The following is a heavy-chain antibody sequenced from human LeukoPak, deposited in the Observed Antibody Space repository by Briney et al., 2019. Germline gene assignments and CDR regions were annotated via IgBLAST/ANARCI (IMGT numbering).Heavy chain of an antibody. CDR2: ISGSGGST. J-gene: IGHJ4*02. CDR3: ARVAGTKCLDY. Sequence: GGSLRLSCAASGFTFSTYAVSWVRQAPGRGLEWVSSISGSGGSTSYADSVKGRFAISRDNSKNTLYLQMNSLRAEDTAIYYCARVAGTKCLDYWGQGTLVTVSS. CDR1: GFTFSTYA. D-gene: IGHD6-19*01. V-gene: IGHV3-23*01.